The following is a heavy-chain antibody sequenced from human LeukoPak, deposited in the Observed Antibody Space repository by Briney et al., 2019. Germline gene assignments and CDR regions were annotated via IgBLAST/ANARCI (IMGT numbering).Heavy chain of an antibody. D-gene: IGHD3-10*01. Sequence: GASVKVSCKASGYTFTSYGIRWVRQAPGQGLEWMGWISAYNGNTNYAQKLQGRVTMTTDTSTSTAYMELRSLRSDDTAVYYCARVLLWFGELSTDAFDIWGQGTMVTVSS. CDR1: GYTFTSYG. V-gene: IGHV1-18*01. CDR3: ARVLLWFGELSTDAFDI. J-gene: IGHJ3*02. CDR2: ISAYNGNT.